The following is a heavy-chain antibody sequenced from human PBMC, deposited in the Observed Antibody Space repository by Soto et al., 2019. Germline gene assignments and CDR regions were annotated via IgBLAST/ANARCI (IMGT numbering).Heavy chain of an antibody. CDR1: GFTFSDYA. CDR2: ISGSGGST. CDR3: AKDHGMDV. V-gene: IGHV3-23*01. Sequence: GGSLRLSCVASGFTFSDYAMAWVRQSPGKGLEWVSSISGSGGSTYYADSVKGRFTISRDNSKNTVFVQMNSLRAEDTAVYYCAKDHGMDVWGQGATVTVSS. J-gene: IGHJ6*02.